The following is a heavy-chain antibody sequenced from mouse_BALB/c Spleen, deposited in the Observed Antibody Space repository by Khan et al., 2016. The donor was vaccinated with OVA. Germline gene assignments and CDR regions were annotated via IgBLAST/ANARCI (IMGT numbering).Heavy chain of an antibody. D-gene: IGHD1-2*01. J-gene: IGHJ1*01. V-gene: IGHV3-1*02. CDR2: IHYSGST. CDR1: GYSFTSGYS. CDR3: ARDYYGNWCFDV. Sequence: VQLKESGPDLVKPSQSLSLTCTVTGYSFTSGYSWHWIRQFPGNKLEWMGYIHYSGSTNYTPSLKSRFSITRDTSKNQFFLQLNSVTTEDTATYYCARDYYGNWCFDVWGAGTTVTVSS.